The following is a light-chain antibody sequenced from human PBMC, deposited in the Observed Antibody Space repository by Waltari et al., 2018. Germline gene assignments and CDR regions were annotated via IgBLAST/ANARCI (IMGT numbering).Light chain of an antibody. V-gene: IGKV3-20*01. CDR1: PSGDNSD. J-gene: IGKJ5*01. Sequence: EIVLAQSPDTLSLSPGGRATLSCRASPSGDNSDVMWDQQKPGQAPRLLIVCASIRSTGIPDRFSGSGSGTDFTLTISRLEPEDFAIYHCQHYGSSIPVTFGQGTRLDIK. CDR2: CAS. CDR3: QHYGSSIPVT.